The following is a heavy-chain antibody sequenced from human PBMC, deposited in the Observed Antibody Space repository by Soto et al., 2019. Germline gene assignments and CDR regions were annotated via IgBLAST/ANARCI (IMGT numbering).Heavy chain of an antibody. V-gene: IGHV1-18*04. J-gene: IGHJ1*01. CDR3: ARVDDDIGATFLSGQF. CDR2: IASNTGNT. CDR1: GYNFANAG. D-gene: IGHD3-3*01. Sequence: QVQLVQSGPEVRKPGASLKISCRASGYNFANAGIIWVRQAPGQGLEWVAWIASNTGNTDYAQKFRGRVTVTTDTSTSTSFLDLKTLTSDDTAFYFCARVDDDIGATFLSGQFWGQGTLVTVS.